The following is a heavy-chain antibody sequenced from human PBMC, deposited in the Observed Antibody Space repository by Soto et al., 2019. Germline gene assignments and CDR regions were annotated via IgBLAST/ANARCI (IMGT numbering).Heavy chain of an antibody. V-gene: IGHV6-1*01. CDR1: GDSVSSDSAA. J-gene: IGHJ6*02. Sequence: SQTLSLTCAISGDSVSSDSAAWNWIRQSPSRGLEWLGRTYYRSKWYNDYAVSVKSRITFNADTSMNELSLRLSSVTAADTAVYYCARLNGYCVGTSCHGYYGMDVWGQGTTVTVSS. CDR2: TYYRSKWYN. CDR3: ARLNGYCVGTSCHGYYGMDV. D-gene: IGHD2-2*03.